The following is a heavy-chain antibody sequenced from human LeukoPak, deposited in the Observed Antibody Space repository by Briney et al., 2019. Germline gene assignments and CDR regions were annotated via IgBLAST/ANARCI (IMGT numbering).Heavy chain of an antibody. Sequence: GGSLRLSCAASGFMFTDHALSWVRQAPGKGLEWVSSISGSGTTTYYADSVKGRFTISRDNSKNTLYLQMNSLRAEDTAVYYCANSRARNILSPDYWGQGTLVTVSS. CDR1: GFMFTDHA. CDR2: ISGSGTTT. D-gene: IGHD3-9*01. J-gene: IGHJ4*02. V-gene: IGHV3-23*01. CDR3: ANSRARNILSPDY.